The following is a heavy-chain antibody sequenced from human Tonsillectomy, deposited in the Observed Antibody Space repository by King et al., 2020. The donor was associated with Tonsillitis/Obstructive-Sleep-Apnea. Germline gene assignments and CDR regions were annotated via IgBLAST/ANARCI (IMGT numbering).Heavy chain of an antibody. CDR1: GFTFSSYS. CDR3: ARGSGDGYNSYDY. V-gene: IGHV3-21*01. J-gene: IGHJ4*02. Sequence: QLVQSGGGLVKPGGSLRLSCAASGFTFSSYSMNWVRQAPGKGLEWVSYISSSSSYIYYADSVKGRFTISRDNAKNSLYLQMNSLRAEDTAVYYCARGSGDGYNSYDYWGQGTLVTVSS. D-gene: IGHD5-24*01. CDR2: ISSSSSYI.